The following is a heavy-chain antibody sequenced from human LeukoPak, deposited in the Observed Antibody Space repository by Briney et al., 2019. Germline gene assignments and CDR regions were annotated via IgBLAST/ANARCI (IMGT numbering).Heavy chain of an antibody. V-gene: IGHV3-7*01. Sequence: PGGSLRLSCAASGFTFSSYWMSWVRQAPGKGLEWVANIRQDGSEKYYVDSVKGRVTISRDNAKNSLYLQMNSLRAEDTAVYYCARVDSSGWLLIDHWGEGTLVTVSS. D-gene: IGHD6-19*01. CDR2: IRQDGSEK. CDR1: GFTFSSYW. CDR3: ARVDSSGWLLIDH. J-gene: IGHJ4*02.